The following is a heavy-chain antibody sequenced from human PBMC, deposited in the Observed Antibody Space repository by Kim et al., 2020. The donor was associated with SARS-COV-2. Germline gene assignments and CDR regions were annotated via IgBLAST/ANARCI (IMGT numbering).Heavy chain of an antibody. J-gene: IGHJ5*02. CDR1: GGFISTGNYY. V-gene: IGHV4-31*03. CDR3: ARGRDDYGDLHRGFDP. Sequence: SETLSLTCTVSGGFISTGNYYWSWIRQYPGRGLEWIGFIYKSGSTYYNPSLKSRVTISVDTSKNHFSLYLSSVTAAGAALYYCARGRDDYGDLHRGFDPGGQGTLVTVSS. CDR2: IYKSGST. D-gene: IGHD4-17*01.